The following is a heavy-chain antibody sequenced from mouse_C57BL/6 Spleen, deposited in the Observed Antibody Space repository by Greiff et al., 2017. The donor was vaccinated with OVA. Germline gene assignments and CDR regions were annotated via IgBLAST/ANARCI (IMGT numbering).Heavy chain of an antibody. D-gene: IGHD2-5*01. V-gene: IGHV1-50*01. CDR2: IDPSDSYT. CDR3: ARSYSKDAMDY. CDR1: GYTFTSYW. Sequence: QVQLQQPGAELVKPGASVKLSCKASGYTFTSYWMQWVKQRPGQGLEWIGEIDPSDSYTNYNQKFKGKATLTVDTSSSTAYMQLSSLTSEDSAVYYCARSYSKDAMDYWGQGTSVTVSS. J-gene: IGHJ4*01.